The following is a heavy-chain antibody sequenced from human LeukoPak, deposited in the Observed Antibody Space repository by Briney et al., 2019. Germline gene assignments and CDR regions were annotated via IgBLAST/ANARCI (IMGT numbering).Heavy chain of an antibody. CDR1: GFTVSSNY. CDR2: IGGTGGIT. V-gene: IGHV3-23*01. J-gene: IGHJ4*02. Sequence: PGGSLRLSCAASGFTVSSNYMSWVRQAPRKGLEWVSSIGGTGGITFYADSVKGRFTISRDISKNTLSLQMDSLRAEDTAVYYCARSRLVTDDYFDYWGQGTLVTVSS. CDR3: ARSRLVTDDYFDY. D-gene: IGHD3-10*01.